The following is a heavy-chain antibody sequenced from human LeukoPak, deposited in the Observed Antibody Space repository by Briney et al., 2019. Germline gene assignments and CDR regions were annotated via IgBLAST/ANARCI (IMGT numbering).Heavy chain of an antibody. CDR3: ARAQTGPTTEFDP. CDR2: IYSGGST. V-gene: IGHV3-53*01. D-gene: IGHD3-9*01. J-gene: IGHJ5*02. Sequence: PGGSLRLSCAASGFTVSSNYMSWVRQAPGKGLEWVSVIYSGGSTYYADSVKGRFTISRDNSKNTLYLQMYSLRAEDTAVYYCARAQTGPTTEFDPWGQGTLVTVSS. CDR1: GFTVSSNY.